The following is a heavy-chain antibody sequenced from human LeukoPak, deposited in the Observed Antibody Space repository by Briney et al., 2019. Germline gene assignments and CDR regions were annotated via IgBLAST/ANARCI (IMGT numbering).Heavy chain of an antibody. V-gene: IGHV3-23*01. D-gene: IGHD3-10*01. Sequence: PGGSLRLSCAASGFTFSSYAMSWVRQAPGKGLEWVSAISGSGGSTYYADSVKGRFTISRDNSKNTLYLQMNSLRAEDTAVYYCAKAYNYGSGSYYNLRDYYYMDVWGKGTTVTVSS. CDR2: ISGSGGST. CDR3: AKAYNYGSGSYYNLRDYYYMDV. J-gene: IGHJ6*03. CDR1: GFTFSSYA.